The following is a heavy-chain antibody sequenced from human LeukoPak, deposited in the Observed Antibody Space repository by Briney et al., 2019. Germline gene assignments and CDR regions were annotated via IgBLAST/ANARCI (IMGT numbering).Heavy chain of an antibody. CDR3: ARGKDTAMGTAFDI. J-gene: IGHJ3*02. CDR2: INHIGST. Sequence: NPSETLSLTCAVHGGSFSGYYWSWIRQPPGKGLEWIGEINHIGSTNYNPSLKSRVTISVDTSKIQFPLKLSSVTAADTAVYYCARGKDTAMGTAFDIWGQGTMVTVSS. V-gene: IGHV4-34*01. CDR1: GGSFSGYY. D-gene: IGHD5-18*01.